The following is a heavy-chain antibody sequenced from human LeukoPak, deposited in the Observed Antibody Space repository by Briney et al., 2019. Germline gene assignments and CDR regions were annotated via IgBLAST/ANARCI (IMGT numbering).Heavy chain of an antibody. V-gene: IGHV3-48*04. CDR3: ARDSGWCFDP. CDR1: GFTFSTYS. J-gene: IGHJ5*02. Sequence: GGSLRLSCAASGFTFSTYSMNWVRQAPGKGLEWVSYISSSGSTIYYADSVKGRVTISRDNAKNSLYLQMNSLRGEDTAIYYRARDSGWCFDPWGQGTLVTVSS. D-gene: IGHD6-19*01. CDR2: ISSSGSTI.